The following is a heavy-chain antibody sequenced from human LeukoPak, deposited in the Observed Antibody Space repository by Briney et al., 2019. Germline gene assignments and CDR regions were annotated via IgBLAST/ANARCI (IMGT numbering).Heavy chain of an antibody. CDR1: GFTFSNYG. D-gene: IGHD1-26*01. V-gene: IGHV3-33*01. CDR3: ARDRKWGADAFDI. Sequence: GGSLRLSCAASGFTFSNYGMHWVRQAPGKGLEWVALIWYDGSNKYYADSVKGRFTISRDNSKNTLYLQMSSLRAEDTAVYYCARDRKWGADAFDIWGQGTMVTVSS. J-gene: IGHJ3*02. CDR2: IWYDGSNK.